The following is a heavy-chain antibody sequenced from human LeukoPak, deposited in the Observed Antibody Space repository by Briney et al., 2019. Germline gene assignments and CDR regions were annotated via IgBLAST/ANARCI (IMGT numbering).Heavy chain of an antibody. CDR3: TRTTPIVVSFDY. CDR1: GFTFINAW. CDR2: IKSKTDGGTT. D-gene: IGHD3-22*01. V-gene: IGHV3-15*01. J-gene: IGHJ4*02. Sequence: PGGSLRLSCAAPGFTFINAWMSWVRQAPGKGLEGVGRIKSKTDGGTTDYAAPVKSRFTSSRDDSKSIAYLQMNSLKTEDTAVYYCTRTTPIVVSFDYWGQGTLVTVSS.